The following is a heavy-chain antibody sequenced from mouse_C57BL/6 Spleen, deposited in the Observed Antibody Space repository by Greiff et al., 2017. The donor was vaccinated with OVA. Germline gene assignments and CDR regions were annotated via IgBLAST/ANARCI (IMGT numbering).Heavy chain of an antibody. CDR1: GFTFSDYG. D-gene: IGHD2-5*01. J-gene: IGHJ4*01. CDR3: ARQDYSNYVRAMDY. CDR2: ISSGSSTI. Sequence: EVKLMESGGGLVKPGGSLKLSCAASGFTFSDYGMHWVRQAPEKGLEWVAYISSGSSTIYYADTVKGRFTISRDNAKNTLFLQMTSLRSEDTAMYYCARQDYSNYVRAMDYWGQGTSVTVSS. V-gene: IGHV5-17*01.